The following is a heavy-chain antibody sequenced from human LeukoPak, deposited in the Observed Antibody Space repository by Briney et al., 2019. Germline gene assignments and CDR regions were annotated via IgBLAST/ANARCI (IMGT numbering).Heavy chain of an antibody. V-gene: IGHV1-46*03. CDR1: GYTFTSYY. D-gene: IGHD6-19*01. Sequence: ASVKVSCKASGYTFTSYYMHWVRRAPGQGLEWMGIINPSGGSTSYAQKFQGRVTMTRDTSTSTVYMELSSLRSEDTAVYYCARSPRSSGWYGWWFDPWGQGTLVTVSS. J-gene: IGHJ5*02. CDR3: ARSPRSSGWYGWWFDP. CDR2: INPSGGST.